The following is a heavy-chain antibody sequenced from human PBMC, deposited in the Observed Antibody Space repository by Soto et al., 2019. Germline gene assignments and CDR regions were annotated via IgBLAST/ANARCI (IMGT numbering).Heavy chain of an antibody. CDR1: GYTFTSYG. CDR3: ATPSPAFDY. Sequence: GASVKVSCKTSGYTFTSYGISWVRQAPGQGLEWMGWITTDKGKTTYAQKFQGRVAMTTDTSTSTAYMELRSLRSDDTAVYYCATPSPAFDYWGQGTLVTVSS. V-gene: IGHV1-18*01. CDR2: ITTDKGKT. J-gene: IGHJ4*02.